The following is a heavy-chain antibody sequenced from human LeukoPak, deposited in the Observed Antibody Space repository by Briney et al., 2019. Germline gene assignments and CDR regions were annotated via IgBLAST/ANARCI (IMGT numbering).Heavy chain of an antibody. Sequence: GGSLRLSCAASGFTFSSYAMHWVRQAPGKGLEYVSAISSNGGSTYYANSVKGRFTISRDNSKNTLYLQMGSLRAEDMAVYYCARDYRGQRNARRYYYMDVWGKGTTVTVSS. CDR2: ISSNGGST. J-gene: IGHJ6*03. V-gene: IGHV3-64*01. CDR1: GFTFSSYA. D-gene: IGHD5-24*01. CDR3: ARDYRGQRNARRYYYMDV.